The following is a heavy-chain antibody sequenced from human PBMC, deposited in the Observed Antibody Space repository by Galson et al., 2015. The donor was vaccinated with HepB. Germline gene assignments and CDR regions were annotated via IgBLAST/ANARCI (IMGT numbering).Heavy chain of an antibody. CDR3: ARLKQLGPRDSYYGMDV. CDR2: ISGSTTNT. CDR1: GFSFNDYY. Sequence: SLRLSCAASGFSFNDYYMSWVRQAPGKGLEWVSYISGSTTNTNYADSVKGRFTIFRDNAENSLYLQMSSLRAEDTAVYYCARLKQLGPRDSYYGMDVWGQGTTVTVSS. J-gene: IGHJ6*02. V-gene: IGHV3-11*06. D-gene: IGHD6-6*01.